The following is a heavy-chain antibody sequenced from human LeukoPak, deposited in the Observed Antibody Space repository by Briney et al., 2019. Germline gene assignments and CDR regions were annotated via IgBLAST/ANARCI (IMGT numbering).Heavy chain of an antibody. J-gene: IGHJ5*02. CDR1: GFTFRNYA. Sequence: GRSRRLSCAASGFTFRNYAMYWDRQAPGRGLEWAAVVSFDGNTTFYSDSVKGRFAISRDNSKNTLYLEMNSLRPEDTAVYYCARFRAATTRFDVWDQASLLTVSS. V-gene: IGHV3-30*09. D-gene: IGHD1/OR15-1a*01. CDR2: VSFDGNTT. CDR3: ARFRAATTRFDV.